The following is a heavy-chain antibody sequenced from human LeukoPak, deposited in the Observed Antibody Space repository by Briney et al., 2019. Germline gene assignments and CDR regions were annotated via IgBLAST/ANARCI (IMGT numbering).Heavy chain of an antibody. V-gene: IGHV1-69*01. CDR2: IIPIFGTA. Sequence: GASVKVSCKASGGTFSSYAISWVRQAPGQGLEWMGGIIPIFGTANYAQKFQGRVTITADESTSTAYMELSSLRSEDTAVYYCARVYVGYCSGGSCYPHWGQGTLATVSS. CDR1: GGTFSSYA. J-gene: IGHJ4*02. CDR3: ARVYVGYCSGGSCYPH. D-gene: IGHD2-15*01.